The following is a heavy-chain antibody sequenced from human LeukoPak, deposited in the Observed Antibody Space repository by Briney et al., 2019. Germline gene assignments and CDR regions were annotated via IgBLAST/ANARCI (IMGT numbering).Heavy chain of an antibody. V-gene: IGHV4-4*07. J-gene: IGHJ6*02. D-gene: IGHD2-21*02. CDR3: ARLVTATHYYYYGMDV. CDR1: GGSISSYY. Sequence: PAETLSLTCTVSGGSISSYYWSWIRQPAGKGQEWIGRIYTSGSTYYNPSLKSRVTMSVDTSKNQFSLKLSSVTAADTAVYYCARLVTATHYYYYGMDVWGQGTTVTVSS. CDR2: IYTSGST.